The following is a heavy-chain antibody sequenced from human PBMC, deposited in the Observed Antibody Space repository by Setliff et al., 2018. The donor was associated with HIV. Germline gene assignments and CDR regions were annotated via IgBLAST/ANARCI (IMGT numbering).Heavy chain of an antibody. CDR2: IYYSGST. J-gene: IGHJ4*02. D-gene: IGHD6-19*01. CDR3: ARSSTAGFDF. Sequence: PSETLSLTCTVSGGSISSGGYYWSWIRQHPGKGLEWIGYIYYSGSTYYNPSLKSRVTILVDTSNNQFFLKLTSVTAADTAIYYCARSSTAGFDFWGQGTLVTVSS. V-gene: IGHV4-31*03. CDR1: GGSISSGGYY.